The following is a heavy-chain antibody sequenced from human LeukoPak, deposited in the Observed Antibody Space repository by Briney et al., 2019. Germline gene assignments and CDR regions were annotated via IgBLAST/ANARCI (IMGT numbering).Heavy chain of an antibody. CDR2: ISSTATSI. Sequence: PGGSLRLSCAASEFTFSSYSMSWVRQAPGKGLEWVSYISSTATSIYYADSVKGRVTVSRDNAKNSLYLQMNSLRAEDTAVYYCARDVTYHGGDWFDPWGQGTLVTVSS. CDR3: ARDVTYHGGDWFDP. D-gene: IGHD4-23*01. V-gene: IGHV3-48*04. CDR1: EFTFSSYS. J-gene: IGHJ5*02.